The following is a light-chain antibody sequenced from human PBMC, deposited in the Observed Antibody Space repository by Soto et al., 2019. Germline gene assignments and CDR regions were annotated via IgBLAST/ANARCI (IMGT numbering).Light chain of an antibody. Sequence: DIQMTQSPSTLSASVGDSVTITCRASQSITICLAWYQQKPGKAPKLLIYDASSLEGGVPSRFSGSGSGTEFTLTISGLQPDDFATYYCQQYNSFSWTFGQGTKVETK. V-gene: IGKV1-5*01. J-gene: IGKJ1*01. CDR2: DAS. CDR3: QQYNSFSWT. CDR1: QSITIC.